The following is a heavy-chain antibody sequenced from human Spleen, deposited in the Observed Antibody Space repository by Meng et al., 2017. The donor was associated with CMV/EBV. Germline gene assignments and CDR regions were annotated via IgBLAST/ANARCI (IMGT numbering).Heavy chain of an antibody. V-gene: IGHV4-30-4*01. CDR3: AGQISVGYFDY. J-gene: IGHJ4*02. Sequence: QVQVQELGPGLVQPSQPLSLTCTVSGGSISSGYYYWSWIRQPPGKGLEWIGYTYTSGSTNYNPALKSRVTMSVDTSKNQFSLKLSSVTAADTAVYYCAGQISVGYFDYWGQGTLVTVSS. CDR1: GGSISSGYYY. D-gene: IGHD1-26*01. CDR2: TYTSGST.